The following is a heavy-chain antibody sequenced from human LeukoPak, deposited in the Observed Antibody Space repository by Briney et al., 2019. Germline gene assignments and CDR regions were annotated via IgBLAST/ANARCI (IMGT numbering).Heavy chain of an antibody. Sequence: SETLSLTCTVSGGSISSYYWSWIRQPPGKGLEWIAYMYYSGSTYYNPSLKSRVTMSADTSKNHLSLKLSSVTAADTAVYYCARPYYYDSRIDPWGQGILVTVSS. CDR2: MYYSGST. CDR1: GGSISSYY. V-gene: IGHV4-59*08. J-gene: IGHJ5*02. D-gene: IGHD3-22*01. CDR3: ARPYYYDSRIDP.